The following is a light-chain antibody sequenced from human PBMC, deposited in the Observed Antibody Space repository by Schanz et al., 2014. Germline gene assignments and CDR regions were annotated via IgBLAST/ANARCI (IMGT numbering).Light chain of an antibody. CDR1: QSVRSSS. CDR2: GAS. V-gene: IGKV3-20*01. CDR3: QQYGSSSWT. Sequence: EVVLTQSPGTLSLSPGERATLSCRASQSVRSSSLVWYQQKPGQAPRLLIYGASTRATGIPDRFSGSGSGTDFTLTISRLEPEDFAVYYCQQYGSSSWTFGQGTKVEIK. J-gene: IGKJ1*01.